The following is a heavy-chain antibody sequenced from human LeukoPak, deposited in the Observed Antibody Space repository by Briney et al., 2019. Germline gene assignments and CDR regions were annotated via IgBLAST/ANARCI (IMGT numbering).Heavy chain of an antibody. V-gene: IGHV3-48*04. Sequence: GGSLRLSCAASGFTFSSYSMNWVRQAPGKGQEWVSYISSSSSTIYYADSVKGRFTISRDNAKNSLYLQMNSLGAEDTAVYYCITMIVGHYYMDVWGKGTTVTVSS. CDR1: GFTFSSYS. D-gene: IGHD3-22*01. J-gene: IGHJ6*03. CDR3: ITMIVGHYYMDV. CDR2: ISSSSSTI.